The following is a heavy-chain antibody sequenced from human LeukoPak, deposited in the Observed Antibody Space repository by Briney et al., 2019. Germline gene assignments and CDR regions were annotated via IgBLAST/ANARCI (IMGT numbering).Heavy chain of an antibody. CDR3: AKDSQKWELRFDY. J-gene: IGHJ4*02. V-gene: IGHV3-66*02. CDR2: ISHSGDNT. D-gene: IGHD1-26*01. Sequence: PGGSLRLSCAASGFTVSSNYMSWVRQAPGKGLEWGSDISHSGDNTYYADSVKGRFTISRDNSKNTLYLQMNSLRAEDTAVYYCAKDSQKWELRFDYWGQGTLVTVSS. CDR1: GFTVSSNY.